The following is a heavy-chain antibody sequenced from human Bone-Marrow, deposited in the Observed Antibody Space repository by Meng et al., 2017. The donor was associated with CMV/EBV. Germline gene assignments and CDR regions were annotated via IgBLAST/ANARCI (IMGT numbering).Heavy chain of an antibody. V-gene: IGHV3-15*04. D-gene: IGHD2-15*01. Sequence: GGSLRLSCAASGFTFSNAWMSWVRQAPGKGLEWVGRIESKTDGGTTDYATPVKGRFTISRDDSKNMLYLQMSSLKTEDTAVYYCTTARYCSGGSCYLFDYWGQGTLVTVSS. CDR2: IESKTDGGTT. J-gene: IGHJ4*02. CDR3: TTARYCSGGSCYLFDY. CDR1: GFTFSNAW.